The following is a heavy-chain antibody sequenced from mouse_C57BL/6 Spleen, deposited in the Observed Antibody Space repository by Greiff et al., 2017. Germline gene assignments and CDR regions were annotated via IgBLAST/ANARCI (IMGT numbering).Heavy chain of an antibody. Sequence: VQLQQPGAELVKPGASVKLSCKASGYTFTSYWMHWVKQRPGQGLEWIGMIHPNSGSTNYNEKFKSKATLTVDKSSSTAYMQLSSLTSEDSAVYYFARCYGSSWYAMDYWGQGTSVTVSS. CDR2: IHPNSGST. CDR3: ARCYGSSWYAMDY. CDR1: GYTFTSYW. D-gene: IGHD1-1*01. V-gene: IGHV1-64*01. J-gene: IGHJ4*01.